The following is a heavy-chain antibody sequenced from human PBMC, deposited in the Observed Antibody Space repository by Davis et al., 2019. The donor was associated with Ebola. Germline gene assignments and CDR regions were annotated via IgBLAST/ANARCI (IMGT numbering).Heavy chain of an antibody. V-gene: IGHV4-59*01. D-gene: IGHD3-10*01. J-gene: IGHJ6*02. CDR2: IYYSGST. Sequence: SETLSLTCTVSGGSISSYYWSWIRQPPGKGLEWIGYIYYSGSTNYNPSLKSRVTISVDTSKNQFSLKLSSVTAADTAVYYCARDRGYGRDVWGQGTTVTVSS. CDR3: ARDRGYGRDV. CDR1: GGSISSYY.